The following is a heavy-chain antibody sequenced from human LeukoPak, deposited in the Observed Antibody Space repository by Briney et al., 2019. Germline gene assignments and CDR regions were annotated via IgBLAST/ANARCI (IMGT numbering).Heavy chain of an antibody. J-gene: IGHJ5*02. Sequence: SETLSLTCTVSGGSITNYYWSWIRQPPGKGLEWIGYIYYSGSTNYNPSLKSRVTISLDTSKNQFSLKLTSVTAADTAVYYCAREGPPYSSSSDWFDPWGQGTLVTVSS. CDR2: IYYSGST. D-gene: IGHD6-6*01. V-gene: IGHV4-59*01. CDR1: GGSITNYY. CDR3: AREGPPYSSSSDWFDP.